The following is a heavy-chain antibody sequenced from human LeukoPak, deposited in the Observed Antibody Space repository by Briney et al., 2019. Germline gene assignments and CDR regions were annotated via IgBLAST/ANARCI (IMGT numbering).Heavy chain of an antibody. CDR1: GLTFSSYA. D-gene: IGHD1-26*01. J-gene: IGHJ3*02. V-gene: IGHV3-23*01. Sequence: PGGSLRLSCAASGLTFSSYAMSWVRQAPGKGLEWVSAISGSGGSTYYADSVKGRFTISRDNSKNTLYLQMNSLRAEDTAVYYCAKEGGTFSGSYGESAFDIWGQGTMVTVSS. CDR2: ISGSGGST. CDR3: AKEGGTFSGSYGESAFDI.